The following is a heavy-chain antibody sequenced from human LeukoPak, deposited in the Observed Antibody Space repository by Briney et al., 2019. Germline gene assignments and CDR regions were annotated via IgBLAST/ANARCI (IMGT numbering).Heavy chain of an antibody. CDR2: INPSGGST. J-gene: IGHJ4*02. V-gene: IGHV1-46*01. Sequence: GASVKVSCEQSLYTFTKFYINWVGPAPGQGLEWMGIINPSGGSTSYAQKFQGRVTVTRDTSTSTVYMELSSMRYEDTAMYYCARAYYGGNAEAIVAFWGRGTLVTVSS. CDR3: ARAYYGGNAEAIVAF. D-gene: IGHD4-23*01. CDR1: LYTFTKFY.